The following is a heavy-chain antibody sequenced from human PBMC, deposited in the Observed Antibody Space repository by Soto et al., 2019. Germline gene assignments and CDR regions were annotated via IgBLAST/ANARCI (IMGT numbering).Heavy chain of an antibody. J-gene: IGHJ4*02. CDR2: IWYDGSNK. V-gene: IGHV3-33*01. CDR3: ARGNGHSSGEFDY. D-gene: IGHD1-1*01. CDR1: GFTFSSYG. Sequence: QVQLVESGGGVVQPGRSLRLSCAASGFTFSSYGMHWVRQAPGKGLEWVAVIWYDGSNKYYGDSVKGRFTISRDNSRNSLDLQMNSLRAEDTAVSYCARGNGHSSGEFDYWGQGTLVTVSS.